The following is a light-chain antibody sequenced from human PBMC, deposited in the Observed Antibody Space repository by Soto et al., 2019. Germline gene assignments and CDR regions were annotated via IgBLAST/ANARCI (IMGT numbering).Light chain of an antibody. CDR1: SGDIGGYDY. J-gene: IGLJ1*01. Sequence: QSVLTQPPSASGSPGQSVTISCTGTSGDIGGYDYVSWYQQHPGKAPKLMIYEVTKRPLGVPDRFSGSKSGNTASLTVSGLQAEDEADYYCQAYDRSLSGSVFGTGTKVTVL. CDR2: EVT. CDR3: QAYDRSLSGSV. V-gene: IGLV2-8*01.